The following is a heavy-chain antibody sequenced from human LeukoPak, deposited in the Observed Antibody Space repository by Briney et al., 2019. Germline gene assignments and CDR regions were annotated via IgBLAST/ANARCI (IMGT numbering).Heavy chain of an antibody. J-gene: IGHJ6*02. Sequence: GASVKVSCKASGYTFTSYYMHWVRQAAGQGLEWMGIINPSGGSTSYAQKFQGRVTMTKDTSTSTVYMELSSLRSEDTAVYYCARGSLWFGELIPSYYYYYGMDVWGQGTTVTVSS. CDR3: ARGSLWFGELIPSYYYYYGMDV. CDR2: INPSGGST. D-gene: IGHD3-10*01. CDR1: GYTFTSYY. V-gene: IGHV1-46*01.